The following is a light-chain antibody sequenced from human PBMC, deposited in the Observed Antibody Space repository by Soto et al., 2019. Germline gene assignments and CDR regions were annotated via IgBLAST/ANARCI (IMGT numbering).Light chain of an antibody. J-gene: IGLJ1*01. CDR1: SSDVGGYTY. Sequence: QSALTQPRSVSGSPGQSVTISCTGTSSDVGGYTYVSWYQQHPGKAPKVMIYDVSKRPSGVPDRFSGSKSGNTASLTISGLQAEYEADYYCCSYAGSYIYVFGTGTLLTVL. CDR2: DVS. V-gene: IGLV2-11*01. CDR3: CSYAGSYIYV.